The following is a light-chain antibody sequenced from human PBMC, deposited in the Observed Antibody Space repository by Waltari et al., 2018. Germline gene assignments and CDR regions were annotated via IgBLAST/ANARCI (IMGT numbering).Light chain of an antibody. CDR2: RNN. J-gene: IGLJ1*01. CDR3: AAWDDSLSGLV. Sequence: QSVLTQPPSASGTPGQRVPISCSGSRSNIGSHYVYWYQQLPGTAPKLLIYRNNQRPSGVPDRFSGSKSGTSASLAISGLRSEDEADYYCAAWDDSLSGLVFGTGTKVTVL. V-gene: IGLV1-47*01. CDR1: RSNIGSHY.